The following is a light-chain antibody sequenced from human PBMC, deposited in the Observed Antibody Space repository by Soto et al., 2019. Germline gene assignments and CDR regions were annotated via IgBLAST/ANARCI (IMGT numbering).Light chain of an antibody. Sequence: QSALTQPPSASGSPGQSVTISCTGTSSDIGTYNCVSWYQQHPGKAPKLMIYEVSKRPSGVPDRFSGSKSGNAASLTISGLQADDEADYYCSSYAGSRNFVVFGGGTKLTVL. V-gene: IGLV2-8*01. CDR2: EVS. CDR3: SSYAGSRNFVV. CDR1: SSDIGTYNC. J-gene: IGLJ2*01.